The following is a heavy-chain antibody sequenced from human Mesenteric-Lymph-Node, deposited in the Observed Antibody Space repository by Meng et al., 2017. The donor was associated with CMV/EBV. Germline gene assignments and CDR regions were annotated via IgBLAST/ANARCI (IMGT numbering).Heavy chain of an antibody. D-gene: IGHD3-3*01. J-gene: IGHJ4*02. CDR1: GFTFSSYA. CDR2: ISYDGSNK. Sequence: GESLKISCAASGFTFSSYAMHWVRQAPGKGLEWVAVISYDGSNKYYADSVKGRFTISRDNSKNTLYLQMNSLRAEDTAVYYCARDPEDFWSGYYVDYWGQGTLVTVSS. V-gene: IGHV3-30-3*01. CDR3: ARDPEDFWSGYYVDY.